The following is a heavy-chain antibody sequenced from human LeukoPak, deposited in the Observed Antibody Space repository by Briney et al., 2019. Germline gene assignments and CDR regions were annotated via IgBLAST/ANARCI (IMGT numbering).Heavy chain of an antibody. CDR2: ISGSGDNT. CDR3: AKERSSGVYRLFDY. J-gene: IGHJ4*02. CDR1: GFTFSTYA. Sequence: GGSLRLSCAASGFTFSTYAMNWVRQAPGKGLEWVSGISGSGDNTYYTDSVKGRFTISRDNSKDTLYLQMNGLRAEDTAVYHCAKERSSGVYRLFDYWGQGTLVTVSS. V-gene: IGHV3-23*01. D-gene: IGHD3-22*01.